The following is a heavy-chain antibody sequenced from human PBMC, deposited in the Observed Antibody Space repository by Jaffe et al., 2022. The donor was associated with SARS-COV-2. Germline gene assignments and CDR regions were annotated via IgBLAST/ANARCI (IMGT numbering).Heavy chain of an antibody. V-gene: IGHV4-59*08. CDR3: ASSSDPTTVALDY. D-gene: IGHD4-17*01. J-gene: IGHJ4*02. Sequence: QVQLQESGPGLVKPSETLSLTCTVSGGSISSYYWSWIRQPPGKGLEWIGYIYYSGSTNYNPSLKSRVTISVDTSKNQFSLKLSSVTAADTAVYYCASSSDPTTVALDYWGQGTLVTVSS. CDR2: IYYSGST. CDR1: GGSISSYY.